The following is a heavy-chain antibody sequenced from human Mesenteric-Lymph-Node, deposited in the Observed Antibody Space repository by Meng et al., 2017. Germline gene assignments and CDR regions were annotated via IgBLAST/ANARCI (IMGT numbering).Heavy chain of an antibody. Sequence: EVQWVESGGGLVKPGESLRLSCAASGFTFSNAWMNWVRQAPGKGLEWVGQIKSKTDGGTTDYAAPAKGRFAISRDDSKNTVYLQMNSLKTEDTAVYYCKTGRGDYWGQGILVTVSS. CDR2: IKSKTDGGTT. CDR3: KTGRGDY. J-gene: IGHJ4*02. CDR1: GFTFSNAW. V-gene: IGHV3-15*01.